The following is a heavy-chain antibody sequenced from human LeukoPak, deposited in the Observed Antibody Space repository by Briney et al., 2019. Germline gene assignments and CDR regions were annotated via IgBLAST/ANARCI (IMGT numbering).Heavy chain of an antibody. Sequence: SVKVSCKASGDTFSSYAISWVRQAPGQGLEWMGRIIPILGIANYAQKFQGRVTITADKSTSTAYMELSSLRSEDTAVYYCARERTYYYDSSGYYYYDYWGQGTLVTVSS. CDR2: IIPILGIA. J-gene: IGHJ4*02. CDR3: ARERTYYYDSSGYYYYDY. CDR1: GDTFSSYA. D-gene: IGHD3-22*01. V-gene: IGHV1-69*04.